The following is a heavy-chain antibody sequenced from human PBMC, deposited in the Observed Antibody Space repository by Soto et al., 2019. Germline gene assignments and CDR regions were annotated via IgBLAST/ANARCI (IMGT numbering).Heavy chain of an antibody. CDR1: GGSFSGYY. Sequence: PSETLSLTCAVYGGSFSGYYLSWIRHPPGKGLEWIGEINHSGSTNYNPSLKSRVTISVDTSKNQFCLKLSSVTAADTAVYYCGRSYGRNFDYWGQGTLVTVSA. CDR2: INHSGST. V-gene: IGHV4-34*01. D-gene: IGHD5-18*01. CDR3: GRSYGRNFDY. J-gene: IGHJ4*02.